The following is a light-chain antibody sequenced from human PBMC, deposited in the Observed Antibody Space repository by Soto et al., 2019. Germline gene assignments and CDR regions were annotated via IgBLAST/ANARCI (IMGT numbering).Light chain of an antibody. CDR1: NIGSKS. CDR2: DDS. CDR3: QVSDSSSDHACYV. J-gene: IGLJ1*01. V-gene: IGLV3-21*02. Sequence: YELTQPPSVSVAPGQTARITCGGTNIGSKSVHWYQQKPGQAPVLVVYDDSDRPSGIPERFSGSNSGNTATLTISRVEAGDEADYYCQVSDSSSDHACYVFGTGTKVTVL.